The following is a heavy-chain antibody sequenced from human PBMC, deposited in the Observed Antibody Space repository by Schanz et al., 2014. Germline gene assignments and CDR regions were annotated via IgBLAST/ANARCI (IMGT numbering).Heavy chain of an antibody. CDR2: IGSGSSV. CDR3: ARVSMEFERGKSYYYYMDV. CDR1: GFTVSNSY. Sequence: DVQLVDSGGGLVQPGGSLRLSCAASGFTVSNSYIHWVRQAPGKGLEWVSRMIGSGSSVFYADSVKGRFTISRDNLKNTVYLQMNSLRAGDTAVYYCARVSMEFERGKSYYYYMDVWGRGTTVTVSS. D-gene: IGHD3-10*01. V-gene: IGHV3-53*01. J-gene: IGHJ6*03.